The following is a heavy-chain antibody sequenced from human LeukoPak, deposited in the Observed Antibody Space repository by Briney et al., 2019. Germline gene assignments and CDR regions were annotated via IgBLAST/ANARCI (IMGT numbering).Heavy chain of an antibody. CDR2: ISGSGDST. V-gene: IGHV3-23*01. Sequence: GGSLRLSCSASGIIFSSYAMSWVRQAPGKGLEWVSSISGSGDSTYYADSVKGRFTISRDNSQNTLYLQMNSLRADETAIYYCARAPGGFHGDYSPIAYWGQGTLVTVSS. CDR3: ARAPGGFHGDYSPIAY. J-gene: IGHJ4*02. D-gene: IGHD4-17*01. CDR1: GIIFSSYA.